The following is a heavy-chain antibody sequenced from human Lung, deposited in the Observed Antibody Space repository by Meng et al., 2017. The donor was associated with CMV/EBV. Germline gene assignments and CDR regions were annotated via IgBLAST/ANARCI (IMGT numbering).Heavy chain of an antibody. CDR1: GGSISSYY. D-gene: IGHD1-7*01. CDR2: IYYSGST. CDR3: ARGNWNYDY. Sequence: LSCTVSGGSISSYYWSWIRQPPGKGLEWIGYIYYSGSTNYNPSLKSRVTISVDTSKNQFSLKLSSVTAADAAVYYCARGNWNYDYWGQGTLVIVSS. J-gene: IGHJ4*02. V-gene: IGHV4-59*01.